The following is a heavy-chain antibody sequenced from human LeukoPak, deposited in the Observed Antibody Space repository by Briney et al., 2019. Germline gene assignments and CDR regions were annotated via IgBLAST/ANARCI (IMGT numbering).Heavy chain of an antibody. D-gene: IGHD3-22*01. Sequence: SSETLSLTCTVSGGSISSGGYYWSWIRQHPGKGLEWIGYIYYSGSTYYNPSLKSRVTISVDTSKNQFSQKLSSVTAADTAVYYCARDSSGYGGWFDPWGQGTLVTVSS. CDR3: ARDSSGYGGWFDP. J-gene: IGHJ5*02. V-gene: IGHV4-31*03. CDR2: IYYSGST. CDR1: GGSISSGGYY.